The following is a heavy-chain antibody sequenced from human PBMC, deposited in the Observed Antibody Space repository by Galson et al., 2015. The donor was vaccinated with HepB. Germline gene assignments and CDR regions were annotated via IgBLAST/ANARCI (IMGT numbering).Heavy chain of an antibody. CDR3: ARESAAGGDFDY. J-gene: IGHJ4*02. Sequence: SVKVSCKASGYTFTGYYMHWVRQAPGQGLEWMGRINPNSGGTNYAQKFQGRVTMTRDTSISTAYMELSRLRSDDTVVYYCARESAAGGDFDYWGQGTLVTVSS. CDR1: GYTFTGYY. CDR2: INPNSGGT. V-gene: IGHV1-2*05. D-gene: IGHD6-13*01.